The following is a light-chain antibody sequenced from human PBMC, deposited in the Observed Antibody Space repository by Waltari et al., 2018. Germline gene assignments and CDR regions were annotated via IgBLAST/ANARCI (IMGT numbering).Light chain of an antibody. Sequence: DVVMTQSPLSLPVTLGQPASISCRSSQSLVHSDGNTYLNWFHQRPGQSPRRLIYKVSNRDSGVPERFSGSGSGTDFTLKISRVEAEDVGVYYCMQGTHWPIHFGPGTKVDIK. CDR2: KVS. CDR1: QSLVHSDGNTY. V-gene: IGKV2-30*02. J-gene: IGKJ3*01. CDR3: MQGTHWPIH.